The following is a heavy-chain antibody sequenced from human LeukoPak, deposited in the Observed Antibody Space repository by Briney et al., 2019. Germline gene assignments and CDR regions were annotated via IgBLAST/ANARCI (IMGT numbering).Heavy chain of an antibody. V-gene: IGHV1-2*02. CDR3: TRDLRGWCCSTSCYYYYYMDV. J-gene: IGHJ6*03. D-gene: IGHD2-2*01. CDR1: GYTFTGYY. CDR2: INPNSGGT. Sequence: ASVKVSCKASGYTFTGYYMHWVRQAPGQGLEWMGWINPNSGGTNYAQKFQGRVTMTRDTSISTAYMELSRLRSDDTAVYFCTRDLRGWCCSTSCYYYYYMDVWGKGTTVTVSS.